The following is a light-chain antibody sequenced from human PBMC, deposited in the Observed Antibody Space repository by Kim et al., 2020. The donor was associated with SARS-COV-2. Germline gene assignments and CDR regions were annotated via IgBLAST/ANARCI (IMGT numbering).Light chain of an antibody. J-gene: IGLJ1*01. Sequence: QSALTQPASVSGSPGQSITISCTGTSSDVGGYNYVSWYQQHPDKAPKLILYGVNKRPSGVSNRFSGSKSGNTASLTISGLQTEDETDYYCSSYTTRYTYFFGTGTKV. CDR1: SSDVGGYNY. CDR3: SSYTTRYTYF. CDR2: GVN. V-gene: IGLV2-14*01.